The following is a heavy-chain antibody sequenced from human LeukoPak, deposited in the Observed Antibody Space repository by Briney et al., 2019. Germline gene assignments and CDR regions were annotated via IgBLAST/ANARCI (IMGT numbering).Heavy chain of an antibody. CDR3: ARRVTITIFGVVLPYYYYGMDV. V-gene: IGHV1-69*13. J-gene: IGHJ6*02. CDR1: GGTFSSYA. Sequence: SVKVSCKASGGTFSSYAISWVRQAPGQGLEWMGGIIPIFGTANYAQKFQGRVTITADESTSTAYMELSSPRSEDTAVYYCARRVTITIFGVVLPYYYYGMDVWGQGTTVTVSS. CDR2: IIPIFGTA. D-gene: IGHD3-3*01.